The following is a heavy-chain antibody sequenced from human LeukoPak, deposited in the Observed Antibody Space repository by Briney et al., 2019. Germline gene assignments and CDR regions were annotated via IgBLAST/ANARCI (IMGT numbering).Heavy chain of an antibody. CDR3: AREGKQQLANFDY. CDR2: IHYSGST. D-gene: IGHD6-13*01. Sequence: SETLSLTCTVSGGSISSYYWSWIRQPPGKGLEWIGYIHYSGSTNYNPSLKSRITISVATSKNQFSLRLSSVTAADTAVYYCAREGKQQLANFDYWGQGTLVTVSS. V-gene: IGHV4-59*01. CDR1: GGSISSYY. J-gene: IGHJ4*02.